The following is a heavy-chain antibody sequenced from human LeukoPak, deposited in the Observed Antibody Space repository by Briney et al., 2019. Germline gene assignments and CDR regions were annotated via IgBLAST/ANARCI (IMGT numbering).Heavy chain of an antibody. V-gene: IGHV1-18*01. CDR3: ARPKFYCSSTSCENAFDI. Sequence: ASVKVSCKASGYTFTSYGISWVRQAPGQGLEWMGWISAYNGNTNYAQKLQGRVTMTTDTSTSTAYMELRSPRSDDTAVYYCARPKFYCSSTSCENAFDIWGQGTMVTVSS. CDR2: ISAYNGNT. J-gene: IGHJ3*02. CDR1: GYTFTSYG. D-gene: IGHD2-2*01.